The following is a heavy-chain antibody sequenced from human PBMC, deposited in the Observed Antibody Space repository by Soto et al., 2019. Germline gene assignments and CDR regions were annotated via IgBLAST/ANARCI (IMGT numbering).Heavy chain of an antibody. J-gene: IGHJ4*02. CDR1: GFTFIYYY. D-gene: IGHD6-13*01. Sequence: LRLSCAASGFTFIYYYMSWIRQAPGKGLEWVSYISSSSSYTNYADSVKGRFTISRDNAKNSLYLQMNSLRAEDTAVYYCASGVYSRSSGVEYWGQGTL. V-gene: IGHV3-11*06. CDR2: ISSSSSYT. CDR3: ASGVYSRSSGVEY.